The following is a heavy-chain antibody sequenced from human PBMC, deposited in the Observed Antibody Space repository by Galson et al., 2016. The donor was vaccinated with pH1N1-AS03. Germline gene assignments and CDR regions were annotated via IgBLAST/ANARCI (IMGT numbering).Heavy chain of an antibody. D-gene: IGHD3-22*01. CDR1: RGSFSVSSYY. V-gene: IGHV4-39*07. Sequence: ETLSLTCTVSRGSFSVSSYYWAWVRQPPGKGLEWIASVYYTGYNYNNPSPPSRVAISVDTSKNQFSLNLRSVTAADTAVYYCVRDDVYYDNTGSQYYLDPWGQGILVTVSS. CDR3: VRDDVYYDNTGSQYYLDP. J-gene: IGHJ5*02. CDR2: VYYTGYN.